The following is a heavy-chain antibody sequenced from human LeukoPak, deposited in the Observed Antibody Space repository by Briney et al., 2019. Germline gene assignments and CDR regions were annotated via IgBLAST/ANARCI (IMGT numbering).Heavy chain of an antibody. CDR3: ARDVAAAASHLDY. CDR1: GFTLSSCE. Sequence: GGSLRLSCAASGFTLSSCEMNWVRQAPGKGLEGVSYISTSGYTIYYADSVRGRFTISRDNAKNSLYLQMNSLRAEDTAVYYCARDVAAAASHLDYWGQGTLVTVSS. V-gene: IGHV3-48*03. CDR2: ISTSGYTI. D-gene: IGHD2-15*01. J-gene: IGHJ4*02.